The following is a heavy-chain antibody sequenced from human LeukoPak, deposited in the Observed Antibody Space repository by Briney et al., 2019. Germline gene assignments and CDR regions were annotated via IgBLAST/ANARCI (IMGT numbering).Heavy chain of an antibody. Sequence: ASVKVSCKASGYTLTSYGISWVRQAPGQGLEWMGWISAYNGNTNYAQKLQGRVTMTTDTSTSTAYMELRSLRSDDTAVYYCARAGPLTYYYDSSGYTADYWGQGTLVTVSS. CDR2: ISAYNGNT. J-gene: IGHJ4*02. CDR1: GYTLTSYG. CDR3: ARAGPLTYYYDSSGYTADY. D-gene: IGHD3-22*01. V-gene: IGHV1-18*01.